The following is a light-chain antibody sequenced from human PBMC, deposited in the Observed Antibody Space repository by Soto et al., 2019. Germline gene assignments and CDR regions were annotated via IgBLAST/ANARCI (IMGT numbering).Light chain of an antibody. J-gene: IGKJ5*01. CDR1: QSVSSN. CDR3: QQYNNWPPIT. V-gene: IGKV3D-15*01. CDR2: GAS. Sequence: EMVSTQSPGTPSLSPGERATLSCRASQSVSSNLAWYQQKPGQAPRLLIYGASTRATGIPARFSGSGSGTEFTLTISSLQSEDFAVYYCQQYNNWPPITFGQGTRLEIK.